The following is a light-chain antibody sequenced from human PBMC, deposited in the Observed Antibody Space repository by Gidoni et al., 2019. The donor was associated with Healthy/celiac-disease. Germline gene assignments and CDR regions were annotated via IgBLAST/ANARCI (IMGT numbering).Light chain of an antibody. J-gene: IGKJ1*01. CDR2: AAS. Sequence: DIQMTQSPSSLSASVGYRVTITFRARQSISSYLNWYQQKPGKAPKLLIYAASSLQSGVPSRFSGSGSGTDFTLTISSLQPEDFATYYCQQSYSTPPTFGQGTKVEIK. V-gene: IGKV1-39*01. CDR1: QSISSY. CDR3: QQSYSTPPT.